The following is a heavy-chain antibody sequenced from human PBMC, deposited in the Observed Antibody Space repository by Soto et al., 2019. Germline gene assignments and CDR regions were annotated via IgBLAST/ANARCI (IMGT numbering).Heavy chain of an antibody. CDR1: GFSFNIYA. CDR3: AKAPTYDYYYYMDV. J-gene: IGHJ6*03. V-gene: IGHV3-23*01. CDR2: ISAGGGNT. Sequence: EVHLLESGGGLVQPGGSLRLSCAASGFSFNIYAMKWVRQAPGKGLECVSAISAGGGNTYYADSVKGRFTISRDNSKNTLYLQMNSLRADDTAVYYCAKAPTYDYYYYMDVWGKGTTVIVSS.